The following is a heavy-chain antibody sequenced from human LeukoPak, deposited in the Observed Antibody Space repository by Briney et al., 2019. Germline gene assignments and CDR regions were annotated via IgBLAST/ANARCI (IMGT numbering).Heavy chain of an antibody. Sequence: GASVKVSCKASGYIFTTYYIHWVRQAPGQGLEWMGVINPSGGSTRYAQKFQGRVTMTRDMSTTTVYMELSSLRSDDTAMYYCARGSVVVAATPFDYWGQGTLVTVSS. D-gene: IGHD2-15*01. V-gene: IGHV1-46*01. CDR1: GYIFTTYY. CDR2: INPSGGST. J-gene: IGHJ4*02. CDR3: ARGSVVVAATPFDY.